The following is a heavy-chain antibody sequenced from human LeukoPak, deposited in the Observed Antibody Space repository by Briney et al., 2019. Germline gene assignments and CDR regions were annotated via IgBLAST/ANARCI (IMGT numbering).Heavy chain of an antibody. CDR3: ARGGLFYYDTSGVYYFDY. J-gene: IGHJ4*02. Sequence: ASVKLSCKASGYTFTNYAISWVRQAPGQGLEWMGWMNTYTGNTNYAQKLQDRVTMTTDTSTSTAYMELRSLRSDDTAVFFCARGGLFYYDTSGVYYFDYWGQGTLVTVSS. V-gene: IGHV1-18*01. D-gene: IGHD3-22*01. CDR1: GYTFTNYA. CDR2: MNTYTGNT.